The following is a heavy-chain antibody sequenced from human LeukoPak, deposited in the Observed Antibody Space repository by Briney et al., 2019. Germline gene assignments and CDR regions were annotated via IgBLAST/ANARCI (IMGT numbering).Heavy chain of an antibody. CDR1: GFTFSSYS. J-gene: IGHJ4*02. CDR3: ARDDAWAFDY. V-gene: IGHV3-48*02. CDR2: IRSGSDKI. D-gene: IGHD1-26*01. Sequence: GGSLRLSCAASGFTFSSYSMNWVRQSPGRGPEWISYIRSGSDKIDYAGSVKGRFTVSRDNAKNSLFLQVTSLRDDDTAVYYCARDDAWAFDYWGQGTRVTVSS.